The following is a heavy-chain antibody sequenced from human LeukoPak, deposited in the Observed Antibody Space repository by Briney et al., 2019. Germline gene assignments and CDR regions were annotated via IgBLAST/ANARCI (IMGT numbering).Heavy chain of an antibody. CDR3: AKDQADCSSSSCYERGFDY. V-gene: IGHV3-23*01. CDR1: GFTFSSYG. J-gene: IGHJ4*02. Sequence: GGSLRLSCAASGFTFSSYGMSWVRQAPGKGLEWVSAISGSGSSTYYADSVKGRFTISRDNSKNTLSLQMNGLRAEDTAVYYCAKDQADCSSSSCYERGFDYWGQGTLVTVSS. CDR2: ISGSGSST. D-gene: IGHD2-2*01.